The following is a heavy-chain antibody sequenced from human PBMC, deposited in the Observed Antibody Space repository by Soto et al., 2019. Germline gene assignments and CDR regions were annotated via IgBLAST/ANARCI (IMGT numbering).Heavy chain of an antibody. CDR3: ARLYQGKRPPDY. CDR2: IYYSGNT. J-gene: IGHJ4*02. D-gene: IGHD2-2*01. CDR1: GGSIISSDYY. Sequence: QLQLQESGPGLVKPSETLSLTCTVFGGSIISSDYYWGWIRQPPGKGLEWIGSIYYSGNTYYNPSLKSRVTISVDTSKNQLSLKLNSVTATDTALYFCARLYQGKRPPDYWGQGTLVTVSS. V-gene: IGHV4-39*01.